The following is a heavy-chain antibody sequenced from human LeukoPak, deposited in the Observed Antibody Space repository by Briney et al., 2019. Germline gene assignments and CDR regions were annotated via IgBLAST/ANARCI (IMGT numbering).Heavy chain of an antibody. D-gene: IGHD6-19*01. V-gene: IGHV3-30*02. CDR1: GFIVSNYG. CDR3: AKHDSSSDY. CDR2: LQRDGNNN. Sequence: GVSLRLSCAASGFIVSNYGMHWVRQAPGKGLAWVAFLQRDGNNNYYADSVKGRFTISRDNSKNTLYLQMNSLRAEDTAVYYCAKHDSSSDYWGQGTLVTVSS. J-gene: IGHJ4*02.